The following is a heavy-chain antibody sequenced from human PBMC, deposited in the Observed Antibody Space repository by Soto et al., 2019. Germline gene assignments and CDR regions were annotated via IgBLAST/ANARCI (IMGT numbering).Heavy chain of an antibody. D-gene: IGHD3-3*01. V-gene: IGHV3-72*01. J-gene: IGHJ2*01. CDR3: VRDTYFPFIFHSARGIRYW. CDR2: SRDKAQGSIT. Sequence: APGKGLEWVGRSRDKAQGSITAYAASVKVRFTTSRYESKNSVYLQMNSLKTEDTAVYYCVRDTYFPFIFHSARGIRYW.